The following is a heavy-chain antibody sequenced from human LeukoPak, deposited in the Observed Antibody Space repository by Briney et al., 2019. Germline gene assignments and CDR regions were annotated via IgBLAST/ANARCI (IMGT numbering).Heavy chain of an antibody. J-gene: IGHJ5*02. CDR2: IIPIFGTA. CDR3: ARTRGESITIFGVNWFDP. CDR1: GGTFSSYA. V-gene: IGHV1-69*13. Sequence: SVKVSCKASGGTFSSYAMSWVRQAPGQGLEWMGGIIPIFGTANYAQKFQGRVTITAGESTSTAYMELSSLRSEDTAVYYCARTRGESITIFGVNWFDPWGQGTLVTVSS. D-gene: IGHD3-3*01.